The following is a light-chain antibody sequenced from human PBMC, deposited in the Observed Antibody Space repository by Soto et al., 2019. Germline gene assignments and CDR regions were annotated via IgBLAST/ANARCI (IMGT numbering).Light chain of an antibody. CDR2: DVS. J-gene: IGLJ1*01. V-gene: IGLV2-14*01. CDR3: SSYTSSSTPYV. Sequence: QSVLTQPASWSGSPGQSITISCTGTSSDIGGYNYVSWYQQYPGKAPKLMIYDVSNRPSGVSDRFSGSKSGNTASLTISGLQAEDEADYYCSSYTSSSTPYVFGTGTKVTVL. CDR1: SSDIGGYNY.